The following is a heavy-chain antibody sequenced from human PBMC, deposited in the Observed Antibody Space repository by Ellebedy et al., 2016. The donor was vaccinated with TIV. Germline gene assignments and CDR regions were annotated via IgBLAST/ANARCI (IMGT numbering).Heavy chain of an antibody. Sequence: SETLSLTCTVSGYSISSGYYWSWIRQPPGKGLEWIGYIYYSGSTNYNPSLKSRVTISVDTSKNQFSLKLSSVTAADTAVYYCARGRITMVRGVDYWGQGTLVTVSS. J-gene: IGHJ4*02. CDR1: GYSISSGYY. D-gene: IGHD3-10*01. CDR3: ARGRITMVRGVDY. V-gene: IGHV4-61*01. CDR2: IYYSGST.